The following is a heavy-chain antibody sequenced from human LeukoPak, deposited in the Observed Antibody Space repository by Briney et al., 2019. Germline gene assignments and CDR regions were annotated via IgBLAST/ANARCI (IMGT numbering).Heavy chain of an antibody. D-gene: IGHD3-3*01. J-gene: IGHJ6*02. CDR1: GGSISSGDYY. V-gene: IGHV4-30-4*01. CDR3: ARGLLRPYYYYGMDV. Sequence: PSETLSLTCTVSGGSISSGDYYWSWIRQPPGKGLEWIGYIYYSGSTYYNPSLKSRVTISVDTSKNQFSLKLSSVTAADTAVYYCARGLLRPYYYYGMDVWGQGTTVTVSS. CDR2: IYYSGST.